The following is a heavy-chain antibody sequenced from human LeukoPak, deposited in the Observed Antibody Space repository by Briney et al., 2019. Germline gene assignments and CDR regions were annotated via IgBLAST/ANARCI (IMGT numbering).Heavy chain of an antibody. D-gene: IGHD6-13*01. CDR2: MNPNSGNT. J-gene: IGHJ6*03. Sequence: ASVKVSCKASGYTFTTYDINWVRQATGQGLEWMGWMNPNSGNTGYAQKFQGRVTMTRNTSINTAYMELSSLRSEDTAVYYCARERAATETYYYYYYMDVWGKGTTVTISS. CDR3: ARERAATETYYYYYYMDV. V-gene: IGHV1-8*01. CDR1: GYTFTTYD.